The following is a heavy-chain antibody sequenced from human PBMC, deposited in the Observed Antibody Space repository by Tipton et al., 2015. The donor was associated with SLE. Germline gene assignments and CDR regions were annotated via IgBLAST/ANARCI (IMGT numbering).Heavy chain of an antibody. CDR1: GASLSSGDYF. CDR3: ARDGGGSDY. V-gene: IGHV4-61*02. D-gene: IGHD6-25*01. Sequence: PSLTCTVSGASLSSGDYFWSWIRQSAGKGLEWIGRIYTTGSSHYNPSLQSRVSMSVDTSKNQFSLKLRSMAAADPAIYYCARDGGGSDYWGQGTLVTVSS. CDR2: IYTTGSS. J-gene: IGHJ4*02.